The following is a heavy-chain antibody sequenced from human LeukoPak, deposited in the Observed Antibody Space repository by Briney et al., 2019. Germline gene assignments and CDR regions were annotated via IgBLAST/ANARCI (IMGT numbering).Heavy chain of an antibody. CDR2: TRNKANSYTT. Sequence: GGSLRLSCAASGVIFSDHHIDWVRQAPGKGLEWVGRTRNKANSYTTQYAASVKGRFTISRDGSKNSVYLQMNSLKTEDTAVYYCTTTPHITVAPNLVDCWGQGTLVTVSS. CDR1: GVIFSDHH. CDR3: TTTPHITVAPNLVDC. D-gene: IGHD6-19*01. V-gene: IGHV3-72*01. J-gene: IGHJ4*02.